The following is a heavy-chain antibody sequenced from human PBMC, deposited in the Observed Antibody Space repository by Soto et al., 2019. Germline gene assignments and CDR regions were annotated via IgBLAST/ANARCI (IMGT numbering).Heavy chain of an antibody. J-gene: IGHJ6*02. V-gene: IGHV3-21*01. CDR3: ARDSVRDYRYYYYGMDV. D-gene: IGHD4-17*01. Sequence: EVQLVESGGGLVKPGGSLRLSCAASGFTFSRYTMNWVRQAPGRGLEWVSSIGTSSSYIYYADSVKGRFTISRDNAKNSLFLQRNSLRADDTAVYYWARDSVRDYRYYYYGMDVWGQGTTVTVSS. CDR1: GFTFSRYT. CDR2: IGTSSSYI.